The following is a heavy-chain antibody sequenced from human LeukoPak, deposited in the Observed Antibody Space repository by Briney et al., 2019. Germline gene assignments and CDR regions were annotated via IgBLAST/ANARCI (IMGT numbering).Heavy chain of an antibody. D-gene: IGHD1-26*01. CDR1: GFSFDDYA. CDR3: AKDRPVATTLHHFDH. CDR2: ISWDGNKV. J-gene: IGHJ4*02. V-gene: IGHV3-9*01. Sequence: PGGSLRLSCVGSGFSFDDYAMHWVRQGPGKALEWVSVISWDGNKVAYADSVKGRFTISRDNAKNSLYLQMTSLRPEDTAFYYCAKDRPVATTLHHFDHWGLGTLVTVSS.